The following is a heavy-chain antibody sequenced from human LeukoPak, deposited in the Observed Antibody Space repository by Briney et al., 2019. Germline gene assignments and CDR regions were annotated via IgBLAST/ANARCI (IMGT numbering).Heavy chain of an antibody. Sequence: GGSLRLSCAASGFTFSDYAMSWVRQAPAKGLEWVSSINGNGGGSYYIDSVKGRFTVSRDNSENALYLQMNSLRAEDTAVYYCAKGDYTYYFDYWGQGTLVTVSS. CDR1: GFTFSDYA. J-gene: IGHJ4*02. CDR2: INGNGGGS. CDR3: AKGDYTYYFDY. D-gene: IGHD4-11*01. V-gene: IGHV3-23*01.